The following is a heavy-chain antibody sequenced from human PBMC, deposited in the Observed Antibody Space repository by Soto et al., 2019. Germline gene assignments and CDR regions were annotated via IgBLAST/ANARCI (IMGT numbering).Heavy chain of an antibody. Sequence: YGGSFSCYYWSWIRKPPGKGLEWIGEINHSGSTNYNPSLKSRVTISVDTSKNQFSLKLSSVTAADTAVYYCARASWTYYFDYWGQGTLVTVS. CDR2: INHSGST. D-gene: IGHD2-15*01. CDR3: ARASWTYYFDY. V-gene: IGHV4-34*01. J-gene: IGHJ4*02. CDR1: GGSFSCYY.